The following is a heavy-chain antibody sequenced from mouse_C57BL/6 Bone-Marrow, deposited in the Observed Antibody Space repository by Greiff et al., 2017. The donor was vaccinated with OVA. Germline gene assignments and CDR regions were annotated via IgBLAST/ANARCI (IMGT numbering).Heavy chain of an antibody. J-gene: IGHJ3*01. D-gene: IGHD1-1*01. CDR3: AKRGDYYWWGFAY. Sequence: VMLVESGPGLVQPSQSLSITCTVSGFSLTSYGVHWVRQPPGKGLGWLGVIWRGGSTDYNAAFMSRLGITKYNSKSQVFFKMNSLQADDTAIYYCAKRGDYYWWGFAYWGQGTLVTVSA. CDR2: IWRGGST. CDR1: GFSLTSYG. V-gene: IGHV2-5*01.